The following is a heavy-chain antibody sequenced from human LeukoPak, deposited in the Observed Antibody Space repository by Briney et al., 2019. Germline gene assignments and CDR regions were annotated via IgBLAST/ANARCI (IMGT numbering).Heavy chain of an antibody. CDR1: GFTFSIYA. Sequence: PGGSLRLSCAASGFTFSIYAMSWVRQAPGKGLEWVSAISGSGGSTYYADSAKGRFTISRDNSKNTLYLQMNSLRAEGTAVYYCATHYGSGSYYITVEDHWGQGTLVTVSS. V-gene: IGHV3-23*01. CDR2: ISGSGGST. J-gene: IGHJ4*02. CDR3: ATHYGSGSYYITVEDH. D-gene: IGHD3-10*01.